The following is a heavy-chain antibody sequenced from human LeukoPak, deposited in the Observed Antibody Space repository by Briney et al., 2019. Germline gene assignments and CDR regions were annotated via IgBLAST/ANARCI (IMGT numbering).Heavy chain of an antibody. CDR2: INSDGSTT. CDR1: GFTISSNW. J-gene: IGHJ4*02. CDR3: ARGGPIDY. Sequence: PGGSLRLSCAASGFTISSNWMYWVRQAPGKGLVWVSRINSDGSTTSYVDSVKGRFTISRDNAKSTLYLQMNSLRAEDTAVYYCARGGPIDYWGQGTLVTVSS. V-gene: IGHV3-74*01.